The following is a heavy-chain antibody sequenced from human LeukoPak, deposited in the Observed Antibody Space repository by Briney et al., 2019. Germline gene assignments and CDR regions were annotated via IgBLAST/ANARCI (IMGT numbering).Heavy chain of an antibody. CDR2: ISGSGDRT. V-gene: IGHV3-23*01. CDR1: GYTFSSYW. CDR3: AKTMEQLSDFNPVSNYYYYAMDV. Sequence: GGSLRLSCAASGYTFSSYWMHWVRQAPGKGLVWVSAISGSGDRTFHADSVKGRFTISRDNSENTLYLQMNSLRADDTAVYYCAKTMEQLSDFNPVSNYYYYAMDVWGQGTTVTVSS. D-gene: IGHD3-3*01. J-gene: IGHJ6*02.